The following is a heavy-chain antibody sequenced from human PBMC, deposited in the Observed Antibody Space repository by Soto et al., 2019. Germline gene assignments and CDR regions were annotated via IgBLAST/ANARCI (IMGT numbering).Heavy chain of an antibody. CDR3: ARVAYPDYWYFDL. CDR2: ISAYNGNT. Sequence: EASVKVSCKASGYTFTSYGIRWVRQAPGQGLEWMGWISAYNGNTNYAQKLQGRVTMTTDTSTSTAYMELRSLRSDDTAVYYCARVAYPDYWYFDLWGRGTLVTVSS. J-gene: IGHJ2*01. CDR1: GYTFTSYG. V-gene: IGHV1-18*01.